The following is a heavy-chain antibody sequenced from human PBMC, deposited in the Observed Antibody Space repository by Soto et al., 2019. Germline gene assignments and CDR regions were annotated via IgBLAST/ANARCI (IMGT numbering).Heavy chain of an antibody. CDR2: IKSDGSST. J-gene: IGHJ6*02. CDR3: ARSVRSGSFPYYYYAMDV. D-gene: IGHD3-10*01. Sequence: GGSLRLSCAASGFTFSSYWMHWVRQAPGKGLVWVSRIKSDGSSTSYADSVKGRFTISRDNAKNLLDLQMHGLRAEDMAVYYCARSVRSGSFPYYYYAMDVWGQGTTVTVSS. V-gene: IGHV3-74*01. CDR1: GFTFSSYW.